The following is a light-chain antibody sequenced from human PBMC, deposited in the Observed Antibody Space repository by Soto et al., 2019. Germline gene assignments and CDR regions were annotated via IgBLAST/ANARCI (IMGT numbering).Light chain of an antibody. CDR2: RNN. CDR3: AAWDGSLKGYV. Sequence: QSVLTQPPSTSGTPGQRVTISCSGSSSNIGSNTVNWYQHLPGTAPKLLIYRNNQRPSGVPDRFSGSKSGTSASLAISELQSEDEADYYCAAWDGSLKGYVFATGTKLTVL. V-gene: IGLV1-44*01. J-gene: IGLJ1*01. CDR1: SSNIGSNT.